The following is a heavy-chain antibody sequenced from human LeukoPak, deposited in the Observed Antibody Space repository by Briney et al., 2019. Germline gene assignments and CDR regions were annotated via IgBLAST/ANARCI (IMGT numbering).Heavy chain of an antibody. V-gene: IGHV3-21*01. CDR3: ASYDYDSNGYYYVGSFFDY. Sequence: GGSLRLSCVVSGFTFSTFTMNWVRQAPGKGLEWVSCISSRSSYIYYADSVKGRFTISRDNAKNSLYLQMNSLRAEDTAVYYCASYDYDSNGYYYVGSFFDYWGQGTLVTVSS. D-gene: IGHD3-22*01. J-gene: IGHJ4*02. CDR1: GFTFSTFT. CDR2: ISSRSSYI.